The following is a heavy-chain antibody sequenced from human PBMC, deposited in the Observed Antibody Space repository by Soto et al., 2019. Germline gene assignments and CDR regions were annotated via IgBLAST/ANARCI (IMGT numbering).Heavy chain of an antibody. CDR3: AKDSGDGDYIPAYYYYGVDV. D-gene: IGHD4-17*01. V-gene: IGHV3-23*01. Sequence: GGSLRLSCATSGLTFSTYAMNWVRQAPGKGLEWVSTISASGGSTYYADSVKGRFTISRDNSKKTLYLQMNSLRAEDTAIYYCAKDSGDGDYIPAYYYYGVDVWGQGTTVTVSS. J-gene: IGHJ6*02. CDR1: GLTFSTYA. CDR2: ISASGGST.